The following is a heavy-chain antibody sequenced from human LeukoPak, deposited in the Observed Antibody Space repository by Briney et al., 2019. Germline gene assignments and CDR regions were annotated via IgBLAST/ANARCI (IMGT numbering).Heavy chain of an antibody. CDR3: VKGPSSGIWSYTDY. Sequence: GGSLRLSCAASGFSFSYYAMNWVRQAPGKGLEWDSAITGNGDSTYYADSVQGRFTISRDNSKNTLFLQMNSLRAEDTAVYYCVKGPSSGIWSYTDYWGQGTLVTVSS. J-gene: IGHJ4*02. CDR2: ITGNGDST. V-gene: IGHV3-23*01. D-gene: IGHD3-16*01. CDR1: GFSFSYYA.